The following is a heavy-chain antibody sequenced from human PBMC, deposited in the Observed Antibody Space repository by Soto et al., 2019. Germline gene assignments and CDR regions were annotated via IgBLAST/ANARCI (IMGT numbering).Heavy chain of an antibody. CDR1: GYSFTSYW. D-gene: IGHD3-10*01. CDR2: IYPGDSDT. CDR3: ARLPSFDYYGSGEVYLYYYGMDV. Sequence: PGESLKISCKGSGYSFTSYWIGWVRQMPGKGLEWMGIIYPGDSDTRYSPSFQGQVTISADKSISTAYLQWSSLKASDTAMYYCARLPSFDYYGSGEVYLYYYGMDVWGQGTTVTVSS. J-gene: IGHJ6*02. V-gene: IGHV5-51*01.